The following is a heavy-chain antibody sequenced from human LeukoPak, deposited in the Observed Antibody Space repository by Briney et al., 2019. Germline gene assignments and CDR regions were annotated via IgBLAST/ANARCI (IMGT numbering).Heavy chain of an antibody. CDR1: GYTFTGYY. CDR2: INPNSGGT. V-gene: IGHV1-2*02. D-gene: IGHD1-1*01. J-gene: IGHJ4*02. Sequence: ASVTVSCKASGYTFTGYYMHWVRQAPGQGLEWMGWINPNSGGTNSAQKFQGRVTITRDTSISTAYMELSRLTSDDTAVFYCARGLGTTGGSVDYWGQGTLVTVSS. CDR3: ARGLGTTGGSVDY.